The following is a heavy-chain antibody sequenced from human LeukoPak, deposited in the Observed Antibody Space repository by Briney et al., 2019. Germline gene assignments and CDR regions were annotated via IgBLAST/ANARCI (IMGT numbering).Heavy chain of an antibody. CDR2: ISSSGSTI. CDR3: ARDGYYYDSSGYYYAFDI. Sequence: GGSLRLSCAASGFTFSDYYMSWIRQAPGKGLEWVSYISSSGSTIYYADSVKGRFTISRDNAKNSLYLQMNSLRAEDTAVYYCARDGYYYDSSGYYYAFDIWGQGTMVTVSS. J-gene: IGHJ3*02. CDR1: GFTFSDYY. V-gene: IGHV3-11*01. D-gene: IGHD3-22*01.